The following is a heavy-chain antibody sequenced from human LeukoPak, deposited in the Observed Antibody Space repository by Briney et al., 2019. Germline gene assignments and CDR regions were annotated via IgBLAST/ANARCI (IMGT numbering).Heavy chain of an antibody. CDR3: ATSPMTGPYYFDY. J-gene: IGHJ4*02. V-gene: IGHV1-69*01. CDR1: GGTFSSYA. D-gene: IGHD3-9*01. CDR2: IIPIFGTA. Sequence: SVKVSCKASGGTFSSYAISWVRQAPGQGLEWMGGIIPIFGTADYAQKFQGRVTITADESTSTAYMELSSLRSEDTAVYYCATSPMTGPYYFDYWGQGTLVTVSS.